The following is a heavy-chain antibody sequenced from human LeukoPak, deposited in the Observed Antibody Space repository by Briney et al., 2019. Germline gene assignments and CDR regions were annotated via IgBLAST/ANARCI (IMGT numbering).Heavy chain of an antibody. CDR1: GFTFRNYG. V-gene: IGHV3-30*18. Sequence: PGRSLRLSCAASGFTFRNYGMHWVRQVPGKGLEWLGVVTYDGSKAFYADSVKGRLTISRDNSKNTLYLQMNTLRVEDGAVYFCAKDQRTMTRRMDVWGQGTAVIVSS. J-gene: IGHJ6*02. D-gene: IGHD2-2*01. CDR3: AKDQRTMTRRMDV. CDR2: VTYDGSKA.